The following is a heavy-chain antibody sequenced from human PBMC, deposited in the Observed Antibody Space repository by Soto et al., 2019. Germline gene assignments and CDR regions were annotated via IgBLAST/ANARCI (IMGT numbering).Heavy chain of an antibody. CDR1: GFTFDDYA. J-gene: IGHJ6*02. V-gene: IGHV3-9*01. D-gene: IGHD3-10*01. CDR3: AKDAISMVRGVISYYGMDV. Sequence: EVQLVESGGGLVQPGRSLRLSCAASGFTFDDYAMHWVRQAPGKGLEWVSGISWNSGSIGYADSVKGRFTISRDNAKNPLYLQMNSLRAEETALYYCAKDAISMVRGVISYYGMDVWGQGTTVTVSS. CDR2: ISWNSGSI.